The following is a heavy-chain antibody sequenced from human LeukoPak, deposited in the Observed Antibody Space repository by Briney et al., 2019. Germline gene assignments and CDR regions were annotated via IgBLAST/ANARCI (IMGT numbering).Heavy chain of an antibody. Sequence: ASVKVSCKAAGYTFTSYYMHWVRQAPGQGLEWMGFINPSGGRTTYAQKFQGRVTLGRDTSTSTVYVELSSLRSEDTAVYYCAIESQDGDYPFDHWGQGTLVTVSS. D-gene: IGHD4-17*01. J-gene: IGHJ4*02. V-gene: IGHV1-46*01. CDR2: INPSGGRT. CDR1: GYTFTSYY. CDR3: AIESQDGDYPFDH.